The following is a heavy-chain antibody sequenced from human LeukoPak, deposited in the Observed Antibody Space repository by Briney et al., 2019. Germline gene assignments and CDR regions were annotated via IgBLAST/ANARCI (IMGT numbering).Heavy chain of an antibody. CDR1: GFTVSSNY. Sequence: TGGSLTLSYAASGFTVSSNYMRWLRQAPGKGLEWVSVIYSGGSTYYAYSVKGRFPISRDNSKNSLYLQMNSLRAEDTAVYYCARVVSGDRGDYWGQGTLVTVSS. J-gene: IGHJ4*02. CDR3: ARVVSGDRGDY. V-gene: IGHV3-66*01. CDR2: IYSGGST. D-gene: IGHD7-27*01.